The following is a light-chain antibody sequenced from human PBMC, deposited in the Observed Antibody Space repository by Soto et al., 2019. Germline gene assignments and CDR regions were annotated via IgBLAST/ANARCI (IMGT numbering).Light chain of an antibody. CDR1: SSDVGGYNY. CDR2: EVF. CDR3: CSYTITSTFV. J-gene: IGLJ2*01. Sequence: QSALTQPASVSGSPGQSITISCTGTSSDVGGYNYVSWYQQHPGKVPKLMIYEVFRRPSGISNRFSGSKSDNTASLTISGLQAEDEADYYCCSYTITSTFVFGGGTKLTVL. V-gene: IGLV2-14*01.